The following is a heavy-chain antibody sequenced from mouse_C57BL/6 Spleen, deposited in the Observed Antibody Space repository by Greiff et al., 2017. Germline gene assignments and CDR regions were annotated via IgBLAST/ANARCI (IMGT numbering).Heavy chain of an antibody. CDR1: GFTFTDYY. CDR3: ARAPSYAMDY. CDR2: IRNKANGYTT. V-gene: IGHV7-3*01. Sequence: EVQLVESGGGLVQPGGSLSLSCAASGFTFTDYYMSWVRQPPGKALEWLGFIRNKANGYTTEYSASVKGRFTISRDNSQSILYLQMNALRAEDSATYYCARAPSYAMDYWGQGTSVTVSS. J-gene: IGHJ4*01.